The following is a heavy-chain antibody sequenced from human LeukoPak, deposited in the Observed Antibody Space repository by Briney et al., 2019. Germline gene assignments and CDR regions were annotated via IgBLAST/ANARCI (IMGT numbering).Heavy chain of an antibody. CDR2: IIPIFGTA. V-gene: IGHV1-69*05. CDR1: GGTFISYA. D-gene: IGHD3-22*01. J-gene: IGHJ4*02. CDR3: ARDRTDPHYGSSGPYFDY. Sequence: SVKVSCKASGGTFISYAISWVRQAPGQGLEWMGGIIPIFGTANYAQKLQGRVTITTDESTSTAYMELSSLRSEDTAVYYCARDRTDPHYGSSGPYFDYWGQGTLVTVSS.